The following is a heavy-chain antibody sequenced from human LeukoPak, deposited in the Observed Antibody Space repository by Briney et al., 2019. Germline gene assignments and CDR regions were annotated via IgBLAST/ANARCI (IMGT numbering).Heavy chain of an antibody. Sequence: SETLSLTCTVSGYSISSGYYWGWIRQPPGKGLEWIGSIYHSGSTYYNPSLKSRVTISVDTSKNQFSLKLSSVTAADTAVYYCARDGIKIWSGYYGGNWFDPWGQGTLVTVSS. CDR2: IYHSGST. J-gene: IGHJ5*02. D-gene: IGHD3-3*01. CDR1: GYSISSGYY. CDR3: ARDGIKIWSGYYGGNWFDP. V-gene: IGHV4-38-2*02.